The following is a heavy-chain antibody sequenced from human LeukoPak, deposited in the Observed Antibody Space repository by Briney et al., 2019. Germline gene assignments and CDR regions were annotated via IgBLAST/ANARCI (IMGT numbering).Heavy chain of an antibody. V-gene: IGHV4/OR15-8*01. Sequence: SETLSLTCAVSGASIDSHSWWSWVRQPPGKGLEWIGEIYRSGGANYKPSLKSRVTMSVDTSKNHFSLKLTSVTAADTAVYYCAYNRNFALDNWGQGTLVTVSS. D-gene: IGHD1-14*01. CDR2: IYRSGGA. CDR1: GASIDSHSW. J-gene: IGHJ4*02. CDR3: AYNRNFALDN.